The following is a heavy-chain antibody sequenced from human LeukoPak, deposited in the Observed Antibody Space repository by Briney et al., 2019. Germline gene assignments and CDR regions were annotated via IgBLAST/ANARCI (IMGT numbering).Heavy chain of an antibody. CDR1: GFTSRNHG. J-gene: IGHJ5*02. CDR3: ANSSFQA. Sequence: GGALRLSCVASGFTSRNHGMQRVRQAPGGRVEWVKLIAYDASTKYYADSAKGRLTTSRNNSKNKLYLQMNSLRVDDTAVYYCANSSFQAWGQRTLGTVSS. D-gene: IGHD2-15*01. V-gene: IGHV3-30*02. CDR2: IAYDASTK.